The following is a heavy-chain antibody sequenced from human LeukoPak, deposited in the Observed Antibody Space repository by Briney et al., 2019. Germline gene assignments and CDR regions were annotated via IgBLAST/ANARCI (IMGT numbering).Heavy chain of an antibody. D-gene: IGHD1-1*01. V-gene: IGHV1-18*01. J-gene: IGHJ5*02. CDR3: ARLNWNDFWFDP. CDR1: GYTFTSYD. Sequence: GASVKVSCKASGYTFTSYDINWVRQATGQGLEWMGWMNPNSGNTNYAQKLQGRVTMTTDTSTSTAYMELRSLRSDDTAVYYCARLNWNDFWFDPWGQGTLVTVSS. CDR2: MNPNSGNT.